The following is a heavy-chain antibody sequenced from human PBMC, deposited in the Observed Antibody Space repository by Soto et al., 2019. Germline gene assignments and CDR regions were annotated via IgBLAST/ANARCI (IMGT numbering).Heavy chain of an antibody. D-gene: IGHD3-22*01. Sequence: PSETLSLSCTVSGGSISSYYWSWIRQPAGKGLEWIGRIYTSGSTNYNPSLKSRVTMSVDTFKNQFSLKLSSVTAADTAVYYCARDPYYDSSGYSCFDPWGQGTLVTVSS. CDR1: GGSISSYY. CDR3: ARDPYYDSSGYSCFDP. V-gene: IGHV4-4*07. CDR2: IYTSGST. J-gene: IGHJ5*02.